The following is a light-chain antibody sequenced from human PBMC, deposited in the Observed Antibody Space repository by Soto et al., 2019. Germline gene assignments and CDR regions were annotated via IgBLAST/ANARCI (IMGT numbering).Light chain of an antibody. V-gene: IGLV1-40*01. CDR2: DYS. CDR3: CSYAGSNNYYL. CDR1: SSNIGADYD. Sequence: QPVLTQPPSVSGAPGQRVTISCSGTSSNIGADYDVHWYQQLPGTAPKLLIFDYSIRPSGVPDRFSASKSGTSASLAITGLQAEDEADYYCCSYAGSNNYYLFGPGTKLTVL. J-gene: IGLJ1*01.